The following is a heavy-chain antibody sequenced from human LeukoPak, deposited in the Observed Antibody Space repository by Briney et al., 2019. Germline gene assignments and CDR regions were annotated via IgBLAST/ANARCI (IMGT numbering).Heavy chain of an antibody. CDR1: GGSIGSNNYY. D-gene: IGHD5-12*01. V-gene: IGHV4-39*01. Sequence: SETLSLTCTVSGGSIGSNNYYWGRIRQPPGKGLEWIGSIYYSGYTYYNPSLKSRVTISVDTSKNQFSLKLSSVTAADTAVYYCARQMSGYDYRGDFDYWGQGTLVTVSS. J-gene: IGHJ4*02. CDR3: ARQMSGYDYRGDFDY. CDR2: IYYSGYT.